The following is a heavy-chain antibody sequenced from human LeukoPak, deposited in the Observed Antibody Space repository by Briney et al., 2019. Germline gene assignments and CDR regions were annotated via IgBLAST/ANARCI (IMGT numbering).Heavy chain of an antibody. Sequence: GGSLRLSCAASGFIVSSNYMSWVRQAPGKGLEWVSVMYSPGNTYYVDSVKGRFSLSRDNSKNTLYLQMNSLGAEDTAVYYCARGLQDSSDWYDAFDIWGQGTMVTVSS. CDR3: ARGLQDSSDWYDAFDI. V-gene: IGHV3-53*01. J-gene: IGHJ3*02. D-gene: IGHD6-19*01. CDR1: GFIVSSNY. CDR2: MYSPGNT.